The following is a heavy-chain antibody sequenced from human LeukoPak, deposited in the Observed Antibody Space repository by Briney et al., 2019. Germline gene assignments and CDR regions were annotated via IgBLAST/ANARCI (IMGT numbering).Heavy chain of an antibody. CDR3: ARDLHYYVAMDV. CDR1: GFTVGVSY. V-gene: IGHV3-53*01. CDR2: MYSESST. J-gene: IGHJ6*02. D-gene: IGHD3-10*02. Sequence: PGGSLRLSCAASGFTVGVSYMSWVRQAPGKGLEWVSGMYSESSTSYADSVKGRFTISRDNSKNTLSLQMNSLRVEDTAVYYCARDLHYYVAMDVWGQGTTVTVSS.